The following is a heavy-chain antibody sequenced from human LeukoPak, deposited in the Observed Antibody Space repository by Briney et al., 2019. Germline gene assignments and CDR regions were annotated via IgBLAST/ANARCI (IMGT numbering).Heavy chain of an antibody. V-gene: IGHV4-30-2*01. J-gene: IGHJ4*02. CDR1: GGSISSGGYC. CDR3: ARWDSSGCFDY. CDR2: INHSGST. Sequence: PSQTLSLTCTVSGGSISSGGYCWSWIRQPPGKGLEWIGEINHSGSTNYNPSLKSRVTISVDTSKNQFSLKLSSVTAADTAVYYCARWDSSGCFDYWGQGTLVTVSS. D-gene: IGHD3-22*01.